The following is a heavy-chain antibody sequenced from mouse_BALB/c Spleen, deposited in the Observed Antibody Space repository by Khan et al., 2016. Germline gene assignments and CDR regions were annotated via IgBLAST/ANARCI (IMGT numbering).Heavy chain of an antibody. D-gene: IGHD3-1*01. CDR1: GYTFTSYT. Sequence: QVQLQQPGAELVKPGASVKMSCKASGYTFTSYTMHWVKQRPGQGLEWIGYINPSSGYTKYNQKFKDKATLTADKSSSTAYMQLSSLTSEDSAVYYCARKSTRASYWDQGTTLTVSS. J-gene: IGHJ2*01. CDR2: INPSSGYT. V-gene: IGHV1-4*01. CDR3: ARKSTRASY.